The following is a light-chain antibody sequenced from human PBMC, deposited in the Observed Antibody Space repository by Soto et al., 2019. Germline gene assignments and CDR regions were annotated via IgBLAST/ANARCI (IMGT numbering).Light chain of an antibody. V-gene: IGKV3-15*01. CDR1: QSIRTN. J-gene: IGKJ1*01. CDR2: GAS. Sequence: EIELTQSPATLSVSAGGTVTLSCRASQSIRTNVAWYQQIPGQAPRLLVYGASTRATGVPARFSGSGSGIEFTLTISSLQSEHSASYYCQQYFNWPLTWTFGPGTKVQIK. CDR3: QQYFNWPLTWT.